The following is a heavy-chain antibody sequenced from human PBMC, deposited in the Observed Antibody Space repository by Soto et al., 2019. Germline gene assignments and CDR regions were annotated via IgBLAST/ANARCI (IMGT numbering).Heavy chain of an antibody. V-gene: IGHV1-8*01. CDR1: GYTFTSYD. Sequence: QVQLVQSGAEVKKPGASVKVSCKASGYTFTSYDINWVRQATGQGLEWMGWMNPNSGNTAYAQKFQGRVTMTRNTSMGRAYMELSSRTSDETAVYYCARGDSGYYLAIDHWGQGTRVTVSS. D-gene: IGHD5-12*01. CDR3: ARGDSGYYLAIDH. J-gene: IGHJ4*02. CDR2: MNPNSGNT.